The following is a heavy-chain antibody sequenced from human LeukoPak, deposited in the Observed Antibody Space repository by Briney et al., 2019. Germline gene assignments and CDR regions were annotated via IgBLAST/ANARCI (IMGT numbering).Heavy chain of an antibody. CDR3: ARRPPQYYGMDV. J-gene: IGHJ6*02. V-gene: IGHV4-4*07. CDR2: IYTSGST. Sequence: SETLSLTCTVSGGSFSNYYWSWIRQPAGKGLEWIGRIYTSGSTNYNPSVKSRVTMSVDTSNNQFSLKLTSVTAADTAVYYCARRPPQYYGMDVWGQGTTVTVSS. D-gene: IGHD1-14*01. CDR1: GGSFSNYY.